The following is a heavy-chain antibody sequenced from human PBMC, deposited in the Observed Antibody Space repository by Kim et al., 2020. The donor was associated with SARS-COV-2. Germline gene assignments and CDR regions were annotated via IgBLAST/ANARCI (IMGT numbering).Heavy chain of an antibody. CDR2: IRSKAYGGAA. D-gene: IGHD3-10*01. CDR3: ANYLYGSGRSS. CDR1: GFTFGDYG. Sequence: GGSLRLSCTGFGFTFGDYGLSWFRQAPGEGLEWVGFIRSKAYGGAAEYAASVKGRFTILRDDSKSIAYLHIDSLKTEDTAVYYCANYLYGSGRSSWGQGTLVTVSS. V-gene: IGHV3-49*03. J-gene: IGHJ5*02.